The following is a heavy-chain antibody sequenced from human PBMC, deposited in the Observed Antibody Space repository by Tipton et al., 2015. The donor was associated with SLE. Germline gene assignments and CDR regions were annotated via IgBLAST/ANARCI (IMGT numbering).Heavy chain of an antibody. CDR2: ISWNSDTT. CDR3: ARSMFVWGGNYPSDL. J-gene: IGHJ2*01. CDR1: GFDFERFA. Sequence: SLRLSCVASGFDFERFAMHWVRRVPGKGLEWVAGISWNSDTTGNVFSVRGRFTISRDNAKKSLYLQMNSLRAEDTAVYYCARSMFVWGGNYPSDLWGRGTLVTVSS. D-gene: IGHD3-16*01. V-gene: IGHV3-9*01.